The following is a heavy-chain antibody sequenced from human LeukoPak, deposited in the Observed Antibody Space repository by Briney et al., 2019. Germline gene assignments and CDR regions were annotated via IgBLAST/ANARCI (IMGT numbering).Heavy chain of an antibody. CDR1: GGSISSGGYY. CDR2: IYYSGST. D-gene: IGHD6-13*01. Sequence: SETLSLTCTVSGGSISSGGYYWSWIRQHPGKGLEWIGYIYYSGSTYYNPSLKSRVTISVDTSKNQFSLKLSSVTAADTAVYYCARYSSSWYYFDYWGQGTLVTVSS. J-gene: IGHJ4*02. V-gene: IGHV4-31*03. CDR3: ARYSSSWYYFDY.